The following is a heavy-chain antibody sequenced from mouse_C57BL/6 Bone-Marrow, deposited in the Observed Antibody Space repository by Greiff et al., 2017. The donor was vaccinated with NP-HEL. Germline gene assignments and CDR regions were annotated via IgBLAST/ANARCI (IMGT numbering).Heavy chain of an antibody. CDR2: FHPYNDDT. J-gene: IGHJ3*01. Sequence: VQRVESGAELVKPGASVKMSCKASGYTFTTYPIEWMKQNHGKSLEWIGNFHPYNDDTKYNEKFKGKATLTVEKSSSTVYLELSRLTSDDSAVYYCARKIYYGNYGFAYWGQGTLVTVSA. D-gene: IGHD2-1*01. V-gene: IGHV1-47*01. CDR3: ARKIYYGNYGFAY. CDR1: GYTFTTYP.